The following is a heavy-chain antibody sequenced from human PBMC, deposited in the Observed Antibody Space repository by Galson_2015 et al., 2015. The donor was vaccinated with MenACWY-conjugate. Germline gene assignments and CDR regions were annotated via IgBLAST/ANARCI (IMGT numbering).Heavy chain of an antibody. CDR1: GYAFTSYG. V-gene: IGHV1-18*04. Sequence: SVKVSCKASGYAFTSYGISWVRQAPGQGLEWMGWISAYNGNTNYAQKLQGRVTMATDTSTSTAFMELRSLRSDDTAVYYCSRDCAGMDVWGQGTTVTVSS. CDR3: SRDCAGMDV. J-gene: IGHJ6*02. CDR2: ISAYNGNT.